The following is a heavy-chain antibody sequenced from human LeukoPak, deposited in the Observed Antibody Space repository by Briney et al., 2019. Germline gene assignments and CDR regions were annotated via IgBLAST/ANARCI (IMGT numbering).Heavy chain of an antibody. D-gene: IGHD3-3*01. J-gene: IGHJ4*02. V-gene: IGHV4-39*02. CDR2: IFSSGNT. CDR1: AGSTSSGNYY. Sequence: SETLSLTCTVSAGSTSSGNYYWGWIRQPPGKGLEWIGGIFSSGNTYNNPSLKSRITISIDTFKNHFSLKLSSVTAADTAVYYCARLGAGPTYYDFWSGYSSFYFDYWGQGTLVTVSS. CDR3: ARLGAGPTYYDFWSGYSSFYFDY.